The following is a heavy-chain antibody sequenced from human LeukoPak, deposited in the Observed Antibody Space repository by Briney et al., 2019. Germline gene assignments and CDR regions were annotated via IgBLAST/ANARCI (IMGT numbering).Heavy chain of an antibody. CDR3: SEQKTAYEILTGYYRFQRDV. D-gene: IGHD3-9*01. Sequence: GGSLRLSCAASGFTFSDYYMSWIRQAPGKGLDWVSYISSSCSTIYYADSVKGRFTISRDNAKNSLYLQMNSLRAEDTAVYFFSEQKTAYEILTGYYRFQRDVWGQGTTVTVSS. V-gene: IGHV3-11*01. CDR2: ISSSCSTI. CDR1: GFTFSDYY. J-gene: IGHJ6*02.